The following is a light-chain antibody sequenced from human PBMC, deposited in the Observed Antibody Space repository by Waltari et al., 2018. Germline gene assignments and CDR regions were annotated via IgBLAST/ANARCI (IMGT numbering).Light chain of an antibody. Sequence: DPQMTQSPSSLSASVVARITITCRASQNLRSYLNWYQQKPGKAPNLLIYAASNLQSGIPSRFSGGGSGTDFTLTISSLQPEDSATYYCQQSYSSPPHTFGQGTKLEIK. CDR1: QNLRSY. CDR2: AAS. CDR3: QQSYSSPPHT. V-gene: IGKV1-39*01. J-gene: IGKJ2*01.